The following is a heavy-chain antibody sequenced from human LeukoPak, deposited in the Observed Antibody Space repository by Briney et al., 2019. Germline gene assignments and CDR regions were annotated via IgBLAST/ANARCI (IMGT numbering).Heavy chain of an antibody. Sequence: SETLSLTCTISAGSMTTYYWNWIRQPPGKGLEWIGYVYYTGSTNYDPSLNSRVTISLDTSKKQFSLKLNSVTAADTAVYYCARRVVVTPTSLDAFDIWGQGTMVTVSS. CDR1: AGSMTTYY. CDR2: VYYTGST. D-gene: IGHD2-21*02. CDR3: ARRVVVTPTSLDAFDI. V-gene: IGHV4-59*08. J-gene: IGHJ3*02.